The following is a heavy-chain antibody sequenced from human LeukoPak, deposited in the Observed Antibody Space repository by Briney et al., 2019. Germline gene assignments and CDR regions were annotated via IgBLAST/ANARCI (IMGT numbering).Heavy chain of an antibody. CDR1: GFTFSSYA. J-gene: IGHJ4*02. Sequence: GGSLRLSCAASGFTFSSYAMTWVRQAPGKGLEWVSAISGSGGSTYYAASVKGRFTISRDNSKNTLYLQMNSLRAEDTAVYYCAKDPHDYDFWSGPNFDYWGQGTLVTVSS. CDR2: ISGSGGST. D-gene: IGHD3-3*01. CDR3: AKDPHDYDFWSGPNFDY. V-gene: IGHV3-23*01.